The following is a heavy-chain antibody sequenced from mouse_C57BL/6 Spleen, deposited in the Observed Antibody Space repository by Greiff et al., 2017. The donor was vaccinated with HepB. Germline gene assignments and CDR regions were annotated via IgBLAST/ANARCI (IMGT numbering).Heavy chain of an antibody. V-gene: IGHV1-50*01. CDR3: ASLGGTRDY. CDR2: IDPSDSYT. J-gene: IGHJ2*01. D-gene: IGHD3-3*01. CDR1: GYTFTSYW. Sequence: QVQLQQPGAELVKPGASVKLSCKASGYTFTSYWMQWVKQRPGQGLEWIGHIDPSDSYTNYNQKFKGKATLTVDTSSSTAYMQLSSLTSEDSAVYYCASLGGTRDYWGHGTTLTVSS.